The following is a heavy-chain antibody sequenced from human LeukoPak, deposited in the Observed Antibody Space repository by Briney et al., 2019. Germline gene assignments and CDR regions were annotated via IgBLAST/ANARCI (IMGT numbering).Heavy chain of an antibody. J-gene: IGHJ3*02. D-gene: IGHD1-14*01. Sequence: SQTLSLTCTVSGGSISSGGYYWSWIRQPPGKGLEWIGYIYHSGSTYYNPSLKSRVTISVDRSKNQFSLKLSSVTAADTAVYYCASPSAPGGAFDIWGQGTMVTVSS. V-gene: IGHV4-30-2*01. CDR2: IYHSGST. CDR1: GGSISSGGYY. CDR3: ASPSAPGGAFDI.